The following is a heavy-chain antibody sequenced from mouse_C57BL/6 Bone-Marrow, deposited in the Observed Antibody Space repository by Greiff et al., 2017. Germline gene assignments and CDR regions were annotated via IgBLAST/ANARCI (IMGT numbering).Heavy chain of an antibody. V-gene: IGHV1-9*01. CDR2: ILPGSGST. J-gene: IGHJ1*03. CDR3: AREYYGSRYRSWYIDV. Sequence: QVQLQQPGAELMKPGASVKLSCKATGYTFTGYWIEWVKQRPGHGLEWIGEILPGSGSTNYNEKFKGKATFTADTSSNTAYMQLSSLTTEDSAICCCAREYYGSRYRSWYIDVWGTGTTLTVSS. D-gene: IGHD1-1*01. CDR1: GYTFTGYW.